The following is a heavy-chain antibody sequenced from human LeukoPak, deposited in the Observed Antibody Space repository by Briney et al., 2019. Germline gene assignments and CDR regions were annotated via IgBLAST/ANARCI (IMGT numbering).Heavy chain of an antibody. CDR3: ARSGYYYDSSGYPEYWFDP. CDR1: GFTFSSYW. D-gene: IGHD3-22*01. J-gene: IGHJ5*02. Sequence: GGSLRLSCAASGFTFSSYWMSWVRQAPGKGLEWVANIKQDGSEKYYVDSVKGRFTISRDNAKNSLYLQMNSLRAEDTAGYYCARSGYYYDSSGYPEYWFDPWGQGTLVTVSS. V-gene: IGHV3-7*01. CDR2: IKQDGSEK.